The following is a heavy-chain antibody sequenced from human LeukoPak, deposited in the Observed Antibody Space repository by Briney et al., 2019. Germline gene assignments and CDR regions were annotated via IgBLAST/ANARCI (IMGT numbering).Heavy chain of an antibody. CDR2: IYYGGST. J-gene: IGHJ3*02. D-gene: IGHD6-19*01. CDR1: GGSFSGYY. V-gene: IGHV4-34*11. CDR3: AREGWQWLVHAFDI. Sequence: SETLSLTCAVYGGSFSGYYWDWIRQPPGKGLEWIGSIYYGGSTYYNPSLESRVTISVDTSKNQFSLKLSSVTAVDTAMYYCAREGWQWLVHAFDIWGQGTMVTVSS.